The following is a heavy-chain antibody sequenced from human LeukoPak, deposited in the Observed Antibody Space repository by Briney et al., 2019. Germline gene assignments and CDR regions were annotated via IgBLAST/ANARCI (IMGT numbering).Heavy chain of an antibody. CDR2: INHSGST. CDR1: GGSFSGYY. CDR3: ARGVAADSYYFDY. J-gene: IGHJ4*02. Sequence: PSETLSLTCAVYGGSFSGYYWSWIRQPPGKGLEWIGEINHSGSTNYNPSLKSRVTISVDTSKNQFSLKLSSVTAADTAVYYCARGVAADSYYFDYWGQGTPVTVSS. D-gene: IGHD6-13*01. V-gene: IGHV4-34*01.